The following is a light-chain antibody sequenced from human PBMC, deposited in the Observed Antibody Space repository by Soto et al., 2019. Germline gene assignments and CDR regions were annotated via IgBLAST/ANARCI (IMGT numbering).Light chain of an antibody. CDR3: QSYYSSLSGWV. CDR1: SSNIGAGYD. Sequence: QSVLTQPPSVSGAPGQRVTISCTGSSSNIGAGYDVHWYQQLPGTAHKLLIYGNSNRPSGVPDRFSGSKSGTSASLAITGLEAEDEADYYCQSYYSSLSGWVFGGWTRVTVL. CDR2: GNS. V-gene: IGLV1-40*01. J-gene: IGLJ3*02.